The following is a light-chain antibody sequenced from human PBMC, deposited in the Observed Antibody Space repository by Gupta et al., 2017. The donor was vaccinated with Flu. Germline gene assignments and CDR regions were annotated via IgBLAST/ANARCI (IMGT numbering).Light chain of an antibody. CDR1: QSISSW. J-gene: IGKJ1*01. CDR2: KAS. V-gene: IGKV1-5*03. CDR3: QQYKSDSWT. Sequence: PSTLSASVGDRVAITCRASQSISSWLAWYQQKPGKAPKLLIYKASSLESGVPSRFSGSGSGTEFTLTISSLQPDDFATYYCQQYKSDSWTFGQGTKVEIK.